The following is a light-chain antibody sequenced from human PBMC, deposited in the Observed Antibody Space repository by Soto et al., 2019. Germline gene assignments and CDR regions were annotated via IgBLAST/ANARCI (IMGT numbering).Light chain of an antibody. J-gene: IGKJ5*01. CDR3: QKYSSGIT. V-gene: IGKV1-27*01. CDR2: AAS. CDR1: QGSSNF. Sequence: DIQMTQSPSSLSASVGDRVTITCRASQGSSNFLAWYQQKPGKVPKLLISAASTLQSGVPSRFSGSGSGTDFTLTITCLQPEDVTTYYCQKYSSGITFGKGTRLEIK.